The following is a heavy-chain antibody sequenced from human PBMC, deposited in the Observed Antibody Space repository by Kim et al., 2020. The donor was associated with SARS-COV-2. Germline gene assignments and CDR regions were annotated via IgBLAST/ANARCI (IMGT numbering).Heavy chain of an antibody. CDR3: VREPAS. Sequence: GSSIQYADYVNGRFTISRDNAKTALSLQMNSLTPEDTAVYYCVREPASWGQGTLVTVSS. V-gene: IGHV3-11*01. J-gene: IGHJ5*02. CDR2: GSSI.